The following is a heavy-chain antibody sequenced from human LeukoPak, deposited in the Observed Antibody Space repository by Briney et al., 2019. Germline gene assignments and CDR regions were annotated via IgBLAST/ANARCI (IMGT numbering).Heavy chain of an antibody. Sequence: GGSLRLSCAASRFTFSSYAMHWVRQAPGKGLEWVAVISNDGSKKDYADSVKGRFTISRDNSKNTLYLQMNSLRAEDTAVYYCARGARKGDDYGGFFDYWGQGTLVTVSS. CDR2: ISNDGSKK. CDR3: ARGARKGDDYGGFFDY. CDR1: RFTFSSYA. D-gene: IGHD4-23*01. J-gene: IGHJ4*02. V-gene: IGHV3-30*04.